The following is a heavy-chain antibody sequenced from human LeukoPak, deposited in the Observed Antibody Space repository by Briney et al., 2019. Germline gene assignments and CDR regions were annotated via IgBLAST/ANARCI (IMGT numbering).Heavy chain of an antibody. CDR3: ATSTSFVGWFDP. D-gene: IGHD2-2*01. V-gene: IGHV1-24*01. Sequence: ASVKVSCKVSGYTRTELSMHWVRQAPGKGLEWMGGFDPEDGETIYAQKFQGRVTMTEDTSTDTAYMKLSSLRSEDTAVYYCATSTSFVGWFDPWGQGTLVTVSS. J-gene: IGHJ5*02. CDR1: GYTRTELS. CDR2: FDPEDGET.